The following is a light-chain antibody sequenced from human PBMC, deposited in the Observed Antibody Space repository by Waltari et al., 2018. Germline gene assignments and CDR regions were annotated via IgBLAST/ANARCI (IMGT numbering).Light chain of an antibody. CDR2: GAS. Sequence: EIVLTQSPGTLSLSPGERATPSCRASQNVRSNYLAWYQQRPGQAPRLLIFGASNTATGIPDRFTGSGSGTDFTLTISRLEAEDFALYYCQQYGISPPGFGQGTTVEI. CDR3: QQYGISPPG. J-gene: IGKJ1*01. V-gene: IGKV3-20*01. CDR1: QNVRSNY.